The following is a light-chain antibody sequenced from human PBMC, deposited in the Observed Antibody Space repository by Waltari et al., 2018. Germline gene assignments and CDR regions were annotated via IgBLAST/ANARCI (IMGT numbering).Light chain of an antibody. CDR3: QQRRDWPLT. V-gene: IGKV3-11*01. CDR1: QRVTNY. CDR2: DTS. Sequence: DIVFTQSPAILSLSPGERASLSCRASQRVTNYLAWYQQKPGQAPRLLIYDTSNRATGIPARFSGSGFGTDFTLTISSLEPEDFAVYYCQQRRDWPLTFGGGTKVEIK. J-gene: IGKJ4*01.